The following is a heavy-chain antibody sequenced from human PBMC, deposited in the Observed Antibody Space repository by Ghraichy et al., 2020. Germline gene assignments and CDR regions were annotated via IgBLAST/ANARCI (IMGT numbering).Heavy chain of an antibody. V-gene: IGHV4-31*03. CDR1: GGSINSGGYY. CDR3: SRKIGRGIMIHMLGYFDY. D-gene: IGHD3-10*01. Sequence: SETLSLTCTVSGGSINSGGYYWSWIRQHPGKGLEWIGCIYYSGSTYYNPSLKSRVTISLDTSKSQFSLKLSSVTAADTAIYYCSRKIGRGIMIHMLGYFDYWGQGTLVTVSS. CDR2: IYYSGST. J-gene: IGHJ4*02.